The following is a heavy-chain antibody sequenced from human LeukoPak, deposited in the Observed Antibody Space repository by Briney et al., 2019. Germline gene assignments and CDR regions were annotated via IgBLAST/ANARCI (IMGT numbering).Heavy chain of an antibody. V-gene: IGHV3-48*02. Sequence: PGGSLRLSCAASGFTFSSYSMNWVRQAPGKGLEWVSYISSSSTTIFYADSVKGRFTISRDNAKNSLFLQMNSLRDEDTAVYYCAREGRCCSGEAAIWSKAFDYWGQRTNVTVST. D-gene: IGHD7-27*01. CDR1: GFTFSSYS. J-gene: IGHJ3*01. CDR3: AREGRCCSGEAAIWSKAFDY. CDR2: ISSSSTTI.